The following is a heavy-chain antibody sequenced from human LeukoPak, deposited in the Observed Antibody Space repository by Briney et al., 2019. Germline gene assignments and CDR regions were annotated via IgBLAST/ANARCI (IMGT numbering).Heavy chain of an antibody. CDR1: GYTFTGYY. CDR2: INPNSGGT. D-gene: IGHD3-22*01. Sequence: ASVKVSCKASGYTFTGYYMHWVRQAPGQGLEWMGWINPNSGGTNYAQKFQGRVTMTRDTSISTAYMELSRLRSDDTAVYYCAREGADYYYDSSVYYYGWGQGTLVTVSS. CDR3: AREGADYYYDSSVYYYG. V-gene: IGHV1-2*02. J-gene: IGHJ4*02.